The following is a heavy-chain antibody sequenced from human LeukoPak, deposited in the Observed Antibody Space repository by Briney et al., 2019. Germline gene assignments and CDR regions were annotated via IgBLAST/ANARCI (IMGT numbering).Heavy chain of an antibody. CDR3: ARAQGYCSGGSCYRSGCNWFDP. CDR2: IYHSGST. V-gene: IGHV4-38-2*01. J-gene: IGHJ5*02. Sequence: SETLSLTCAVSGYSISSGYYWGWIRQPPGKGLEWIGSIYHSGSTYYNPSLKSRVTISVDTSKNQFSLKLSSVTAADTAVYYCARAQGYCSGGSCYRSGCNWFDPWGQGTLVTVSS. D-gene: IGHD2-15*01. CDR1: GYSISSGYY.